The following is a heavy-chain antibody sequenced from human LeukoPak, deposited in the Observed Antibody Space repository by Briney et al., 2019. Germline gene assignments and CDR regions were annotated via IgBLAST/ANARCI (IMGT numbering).Heavy chain of an antibody. D-gene: IGHD3-10*01. J-gene: IGHJ4*02. CDR2: IYPGDSDT. CDR3: ARSSYYGDILPFDY. V-gene: IGHV5-51*01. CDR1: GYTFTNYW. Sequence: GGSLQISCKGSGYTFTNYWIGWVRQMRGKGLGCMGIIYPGDSDTRYSPSFQGQVTISADKSISTAYLQWSSLRASDTAMYYCARSSYYGDILPFDYWGQGTLVTVSS.